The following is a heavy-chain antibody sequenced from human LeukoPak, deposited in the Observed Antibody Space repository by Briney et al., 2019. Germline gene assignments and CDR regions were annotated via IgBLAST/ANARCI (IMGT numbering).Heavy chain of an antibody. V-gene: IGHV3-7*01. D-gene: IGHD3-10*01. CDR3: ARDWGGENDY. CDR2: INQDESEK. Sequence: PGGSLRLSCVASGFTFSKYWMTWVRQAPGKGLEWVANINQDESEKYYVDSVKGRFTISRDNAKNSLYLQMNGLRDGDTAVCYCARDWGGENDYWGQGTLVTVSS. J-gene: IGHJ4*02. CDR1: GFTFSKYW.